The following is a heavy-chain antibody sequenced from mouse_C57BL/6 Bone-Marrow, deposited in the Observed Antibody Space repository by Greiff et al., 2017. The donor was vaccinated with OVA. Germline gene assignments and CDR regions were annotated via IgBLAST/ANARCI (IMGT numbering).Heavy chain of an antibody. CDR1: GYTFTSYW. J-gene: IGHJ1*03. Sequence: VQLQQPGAELVKPGASVKMSCKASGYTFTSYWITWVKQRPGQGLEWIGDIYPGSGSTNYNEKFKGKSTLTVDKSSSTAYMQLSSLTSEDSAVYYCARSLNYGSSYGYFDVWGTGTTVTVSS. V-gene: IGHV1-55*01. D-gene: IGHD1-1*01. CDR2: IYPGSGST. CDR3: ARSLNYGSSYGYFDV.